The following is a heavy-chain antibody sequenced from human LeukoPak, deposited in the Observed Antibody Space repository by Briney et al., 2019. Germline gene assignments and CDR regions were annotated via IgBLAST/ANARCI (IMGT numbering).Heavy chain of an antibody. V-gene: IGHV4-61*02. J-gene: IGHJ4*02. D-gene: IGHD3-10*01. CDR2: IYTSGST. Sequence: SETLSLTCTVSGGSISSGSYYWSWIRQPAGKGLEWIGRIYTSGSTNYNPSLKSRVTLSVDTSKNQFSLKLSSVTAADTAVYYCARASWFGESTTDYWGQGTLVTVSS. CDR3: ARASWFGESTTDY. CDR1: GGSISSGSYY.